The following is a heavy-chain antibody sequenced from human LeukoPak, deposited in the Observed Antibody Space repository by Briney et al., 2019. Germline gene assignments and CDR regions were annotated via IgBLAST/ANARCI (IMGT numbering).Heavy chain of an antibody. V-gene: IGHV4-34*01. CDR1: GGSFSGYY. CDR3: AIGGDYGGLRYFDY. D-gene: IGHD4-23*01. J-gene: IGHJ4*02. Sequence: SQTLSLTCAVYGGSFSGYYWSWIREPPGKGQEWIGEINHSGSTNYNSSLKSRVTISVDTSKNQFSLKLSSVTAADTAVYDSAIGGDYGGLRYFDYCGRG. CDR2: INHSGST.